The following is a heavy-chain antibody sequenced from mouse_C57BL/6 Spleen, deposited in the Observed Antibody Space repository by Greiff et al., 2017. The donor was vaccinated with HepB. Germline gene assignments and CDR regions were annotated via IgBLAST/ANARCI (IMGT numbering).Heavy chain of an antibody. CDR1: GYTFTSYW. D-gene: IGHD2-3*01. J-gene: IGHJ2*01. V-gene: IGHV1-64*01. Sequence: QVQLQQPGAELVKPGASVKLSCKASGYTFTSYWMHWVKQRPGQGLEWIGMIHPNSGSTNYNEKFKSKATLTVDKSSSTAYMQLSSLTSEDSAVYYCARADGYGDFDYWGQGTTLTVSS. CDR2: IHPNSGST. CDR3: ARADGYGDFDY.